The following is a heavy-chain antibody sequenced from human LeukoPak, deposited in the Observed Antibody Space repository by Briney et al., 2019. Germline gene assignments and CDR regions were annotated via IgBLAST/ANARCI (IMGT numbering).Heavy chain of an antibody. Sequence: ETETLPCSVCVALQRRVDARGPRSSRKKAGVDLGCSCYSGSTNYNPSLKSRVTISVDTSKNQFSLKLSSVTAADTAVYYCARLPGTTVVRYYYYYGMDVWGQGTMVTVSS. CDR2: SCYSGST. CDR1: VALQRRV. CDR3: ARLPGTTVVRYYYYYGMDV. V-gene: IGHV4-59*08. J-gene: IGHJ6*02. D-gene: IGHD4-23*01.